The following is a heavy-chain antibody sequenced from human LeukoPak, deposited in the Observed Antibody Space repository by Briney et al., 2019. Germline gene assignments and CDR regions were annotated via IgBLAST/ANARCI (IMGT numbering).Heavy chain of an antibody. J-gene: IGHJ6*02. CDR3: AKDRKSHTVTLRWDYYYYYGMDV. Sequence: GGSLRLSCTTSKFNFNSYGMTWVRQAPGRGLEWVSAISGSGGSTYYADSVKGRFTISRDNSKNTLYLQMNSLRAEDTAVYYCAKDRKSHTVTLRWDYYYYYGMDVWGQGTTVTVSS. CDR1: KFNFNSYG. CDR2: ISGSGGST. D-gene: IGHD4-17*01. V-gene: IGHV3-23*01.